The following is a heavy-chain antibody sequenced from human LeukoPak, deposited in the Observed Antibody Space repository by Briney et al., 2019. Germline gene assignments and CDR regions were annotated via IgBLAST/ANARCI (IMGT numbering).Heavy chain of an antibody. CDR3: ARDSATCTNGVCYYYFDY. V-gene: IGHV4-4*07. J-gene: IGHJ4*02. D-gene: IGHD2-8*01. Sequence: SETLSLTCTDSSGSISSYYWSWIRQPAGKGLELIGRIYTSGSTNYNPSLKSRVTMSVDTSKNQFSLKLSSVTAADTAVYYCARDSATCTNGVCYYYFDYWGQGTLVTVSS. CDR1: SGSISSYY. CDR2: IYTSGST.